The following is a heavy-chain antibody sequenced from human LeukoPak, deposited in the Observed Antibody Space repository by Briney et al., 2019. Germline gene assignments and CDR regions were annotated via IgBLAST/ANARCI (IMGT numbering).Heavy chain of an antibody. CDR2: ISRRGSA. CDR1: RGPFSGYS. Sequence: SETLSLTCAVYRGPFSGYSWTWIRQSPGKGLEWIGEISRRGSANYSPSLQSRVTVSVDTAARQFSLNLRSVTAADTAVYYCARGALYDKSYSYYYYYMDVWGKGTTVTVPS. CDR3: ARGALYDKSYSYYYYYMDV. V-gene: IGHV4-34*01. D-gene: IGHD3-9*01. J-gene: IGHJ6*03.